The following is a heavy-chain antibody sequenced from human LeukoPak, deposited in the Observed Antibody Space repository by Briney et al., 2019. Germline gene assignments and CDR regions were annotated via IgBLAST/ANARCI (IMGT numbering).Heavy chain of an antibody. Sequence: GGSLRLSCAASGFTFSSYSMNWVRQAPGKGLEWVSSISSSSSYIYYADSVKGRFTISRDNAKNSLYLQMNSLRAEDTAVYYCARDPTLSISWAFDIWGQGTMVTVSS. CDR2: ISSSSSYI. V-gene: IGHV3-21*01. CDR3: ARDPTLSISWAFDI. CDR1: GFTFSSYS. D-gene: IGHD2-21*01. J-gene: IGHJ3*02.